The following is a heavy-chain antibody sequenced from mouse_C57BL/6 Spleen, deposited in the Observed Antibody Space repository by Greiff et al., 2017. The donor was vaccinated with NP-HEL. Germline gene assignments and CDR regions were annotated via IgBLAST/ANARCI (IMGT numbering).Heavy chain of an antibody. CDR1: GYTFTDYE. Sequence: QVQLKESGAELVRPGASVTLSCKASGYTFTDYEMHWVKQTPVHGLEWIGAIDPETGGTAYNQKFKGKAILTADKSSSTAYMELRSLTSEDSAVYYCTRGQSAYWGQGTLVTVSA. D-gene: IGHD6-1*01. V-gene: IGHV1-15*01. CDR2: IDPETGGT. J-gene: IGHJ3*01. CDR3: TRGQSAY.